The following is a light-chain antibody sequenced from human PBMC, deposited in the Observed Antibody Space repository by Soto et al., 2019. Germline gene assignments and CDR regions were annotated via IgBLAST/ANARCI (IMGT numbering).Light chain of an antibody. V-gene: IGLV2-14*03. CDR1: SSDVGGHKD. Sequence: QSVLTQPASVSGSPGQSITISCTGPSSDVGGHKDVSWYQQHPGKAPKLIIYDVSKRPSGVSNRFSGSKSDYTASLTISGLQTEDEADYHCSSYTSGRPLFGGGTKLTVL. CDR3: SSYTSGRPL. CDR2: DVS. J-gene: IGLJ2*01.